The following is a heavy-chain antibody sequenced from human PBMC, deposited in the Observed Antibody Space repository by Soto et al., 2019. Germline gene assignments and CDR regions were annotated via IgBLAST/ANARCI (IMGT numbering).Heavy chain of an antibody. CDR2: IYSGGST. D-gene: IGHD6-13*01. J-gene: IGHJ4*02. CDR3: AKGDSSSWPSYFDY. CDR1: GFTVSSNY. Sequence: PGGSLRLSCAASGFTVSSNYMSWVRQAPGKGLEWVSVIYSGGSTYYADSVKGRFTISRDNSKNTLYLQMNSLRAEDTAVYYCAKGDSSSWPSYFDYWGQGTLVTVSS. V-gene: IGHV3-53*01.